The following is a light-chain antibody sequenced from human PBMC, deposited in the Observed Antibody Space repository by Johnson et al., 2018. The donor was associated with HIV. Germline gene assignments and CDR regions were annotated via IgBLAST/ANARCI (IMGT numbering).Light chain of an antibody. CDR1: SSNIEENS. J-gene: IGLJ1*01. V-gene: IGLV1-51*02. CDR3: GTWDRGLSAHYV. CDR2: ENN. Sequence: HSVLTQPPSVSAAPGQKVTISCSGSSSNIEENSVSWYQQLPGAAPKVLIYENNKRPSGIPDRFSGSKSGTSATLGITGLQTGDEADYYCGTWDRGLSAHYVFGTGTKVT.